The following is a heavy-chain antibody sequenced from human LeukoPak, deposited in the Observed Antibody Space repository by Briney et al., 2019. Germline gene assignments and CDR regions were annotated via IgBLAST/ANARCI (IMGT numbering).Heavy chain of an antibody. CDR2: IYTSGST. D-gene: IGHD3-22*01. CDR1: GGSISSYY. J-gene: IGHJ5*02. Sequence: PSETLSLTCTVSGGSISSYYWSWIRQPAGKGLEWIGRIYTSGSTNYNPFLKSRVTMSVDTSKNQFSLKLSSVTAADTAVYYCARDMYYYDTGWFDPWGQGTLVTVSS. V-gene: IGHV4-4*07. CDR3: ARDMYYYDTGWFDP.